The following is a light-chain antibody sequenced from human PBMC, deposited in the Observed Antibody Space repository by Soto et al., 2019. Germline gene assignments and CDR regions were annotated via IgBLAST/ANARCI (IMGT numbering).Light chain of an antibody. CDR1: QSVSSSY. J-gene: IGKJ4*01. CDR2: GAS. CDR3: QQYGSSPRFT. Sequence: EIVLTQSPGTLSLSPGERATLSCRASQSVSSSYLAWYQQKPGQAPRLLIYGASSRATGIPDRFSGSGSGTDFSLTISRLEPADFAVYYCQQYGSSPRFTFGGGTKVEIK. V-gene: IGKV3-20*01.